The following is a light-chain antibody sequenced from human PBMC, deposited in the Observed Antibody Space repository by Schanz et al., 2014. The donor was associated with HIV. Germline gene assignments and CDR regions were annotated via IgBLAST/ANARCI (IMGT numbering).Light chain of an antibody. CDR3: LSFEKTLSGPIV. V-gene: IGLV1-40*01. CDR1: RSNIGAGYD. J-gene: IGLJ1*01. Sequence: QSVLTQPPSVSGAPGQRVTISCTGSRSNIGAGYDVHWYQQLPGAAPKLLIYANTNRPSGVPDRFSGSKSGTSVSLAITALRVKDEADYYCLSFEKTLSGPIVFGSGT. CDR2: ANT.